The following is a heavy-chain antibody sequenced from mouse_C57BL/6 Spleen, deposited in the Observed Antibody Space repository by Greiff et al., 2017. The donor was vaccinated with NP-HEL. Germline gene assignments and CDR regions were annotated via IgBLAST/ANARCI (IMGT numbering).Heavy chain of an antibody. Sequence: VQLQQSGAELVKPGASVKISCKASGYAFSSYWMNWVKQRPGKGLEWIGQIYPGDGDTNYNGKFKGKAILTADKSSSTAYMQLSSLTSEDSAVYFCARVDYGIDYFDYWGQGTTLTVSS. CDR3: ARVDYGIDYFDY. CDR2: IYPGDGDT. D-gene: IGHD1-1*01. J-gene: IGHJ2*01. V-gene: IGHV1-80*01. CDR1: GYAFSSYW.